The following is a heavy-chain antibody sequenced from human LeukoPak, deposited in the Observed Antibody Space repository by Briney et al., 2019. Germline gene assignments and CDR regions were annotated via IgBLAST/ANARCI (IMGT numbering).Heavy chain of an antibody. V-gene: IGHV3-30*18. CDR1: GFTFSSYG. CDR2: ISYDGSNK. Sequence: GGSLRLPCAASGFTFSSYGMHWVRQAPGKGLEWVAVISYDGSNKYYADSVKGRFTISRDNSKNTLYLQMNSLRAEDTAVYYCAKDRDSGSVDYWGQGTLVTVSS. D-gene: IGHD2-21*01. J-gene: IGHJ4*02. CDR3: AKDRDSGSVDY.